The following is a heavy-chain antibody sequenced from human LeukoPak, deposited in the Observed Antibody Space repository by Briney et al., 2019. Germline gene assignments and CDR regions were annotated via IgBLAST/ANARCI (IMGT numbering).Heavy chain of an antibody. Sequence: GGSLRLSCAASGFIFSSYAMSWVRQAPGKGLEWVSAISGSGGSTYYADSVKGRFTISRDNSKNTLYLQMNSLRAEDTAVYYCAKDVGYCSSTSCYTLDYWGQGTLVTVSS. J-gene: IGHJ4*02. CDR2: ISGSGGST. CDR3: AKDVGYCSSTSCYTLDY. CDR1: GFIFSSYA. V-gene: IGHV3-23*01. D-gene: IGHD2-2*02.